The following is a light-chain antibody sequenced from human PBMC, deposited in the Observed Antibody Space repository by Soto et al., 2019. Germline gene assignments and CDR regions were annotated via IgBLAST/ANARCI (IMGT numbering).Light chain of an antibody. CDR3: QQYKSYSRT. V-gene: IGKV1-5*03. CDR1: QSISSW. CDR2: KAS. Sequence: DIQMTQSPSTLSASVGHRVTITCRASQSISSWLAWYQQKPGKAPNLLIYKASSLESGVPSRFSGSGSGTEFTLTISSLQPEDFATYYCQQYKSYSRTFGQGTKVDIK. J-gene: IGKJ1*01.